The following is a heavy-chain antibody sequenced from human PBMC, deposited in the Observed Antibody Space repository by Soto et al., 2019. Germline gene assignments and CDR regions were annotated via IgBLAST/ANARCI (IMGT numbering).Heavy chain of an antibody. CDR1: GFIFTSSS. J-gene: IGHJ4*02. V-gene: IGHV1-58*01. CDR3: AAGDSSGYYGG. Sequence: SVKLSCKASGFIFTSSSVQWARQARGQRLEWIGWITVGTGNTNYAQKFQERVTITRDMSTSTAYMELSNLRSEDTAIYYCAAGDSSGYYGGWGQGTQVTVSS. CDR2: ITVGTGNT. D-gene: IGHD3-22*01.